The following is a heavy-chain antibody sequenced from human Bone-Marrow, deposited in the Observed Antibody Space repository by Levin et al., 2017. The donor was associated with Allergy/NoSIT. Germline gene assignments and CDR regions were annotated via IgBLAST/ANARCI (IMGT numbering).Heavy chain of an antibody. V-gene: IGHV4-34*01. CDR3: ARGRGVWGSYRYRAFDI. Sequence: SETLSLTCAVYGGSFSGYYWSWIRQPPGKGLEWIGEINHSGSTNYNPSLKSRVTISVDTSKNQFSLKLSSVTAADTAVYYCARGRGVWGSYRYRAFDIWGQGTMVTVSS. D-gene: IGHD3-16*02. J-gene: IGHJ3*02. CDR1: GGSFSGYY. CDR2: INHSGST.